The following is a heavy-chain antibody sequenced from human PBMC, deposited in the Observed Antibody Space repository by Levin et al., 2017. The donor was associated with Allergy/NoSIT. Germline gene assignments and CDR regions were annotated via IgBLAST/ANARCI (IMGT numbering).Heavy chain of an antibody. CDR1: GFTFSSYG. D-gene: IGHD6-19*01. J-gene: IGHJ5*02. V-gene: IGHV3-30*18. Sequence: GGSLRLSCAASGFTFSSYGMHWVRQAPGKGLEWVAVISYDGSNKYYADSVKGRFTISRDNSKNTLYLQMNSLRAEDTAVYYCAKDLFPQSYSSGWYPWGQGTLVTVSS. CDR3: AKDLFPQSYSSGWYP. CDR2: ISYDGSNK.